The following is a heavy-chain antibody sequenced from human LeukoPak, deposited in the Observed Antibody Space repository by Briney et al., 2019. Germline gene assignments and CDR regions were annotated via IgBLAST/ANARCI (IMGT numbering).Heavy chain of an antibody. D-gene: IGHD6-13*01. J-gene: IGHJ4*02. V-gene: IGHV1-18*01. CDR1: GYTFTNYG. CDR3: ARVVAAAAVDY. CDR2: ISAYSGDP. Sequence: ASVKVSCKASGYTFTNYGISWVRQAPGQGLEWMGWISAYSGDPNYAQKFQGRVTMTTDTSTSTAYMELRSLRSEDTAVYYCARVVAAAAVDYWGQGTLVTVSS.